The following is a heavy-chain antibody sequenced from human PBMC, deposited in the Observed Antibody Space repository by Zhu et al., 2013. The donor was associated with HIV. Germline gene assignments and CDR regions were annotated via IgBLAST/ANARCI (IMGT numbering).Heavy chain of an antibody. Sequence: EVQLLESGGALVQPGGSLRLSCAASGFTVSSNYMSWVRQAPGKGLEWVSVIYSGGSTYYADSVKGRFTISRDNSKNTLYLQMNSLRAEDTAVYYCASETVNWSYYSSGLAYWGQGTLVTVSS. CDR3: ASETVNWSYYSSGLAY. J-gene: IGHJ4*02. CDR2: IYSGGST. D-gene: IGHD1-26*01. CDR1: GFTVSSNY. V-gene: IGHV3-53*01.